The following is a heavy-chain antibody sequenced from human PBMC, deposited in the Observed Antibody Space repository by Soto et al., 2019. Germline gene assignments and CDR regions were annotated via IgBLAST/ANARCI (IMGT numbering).Heavy chain of an antibody. V-gene: IGHV4-59*01. CDR3: ARDSGYTHHNWFDP. CDR1: GGSISSYY. D-gene: IGHD3-22*01. J-gene: IGHJ5*02. CDR2: IYYSGST. Sequence: SETLCLTCTVSGGSISSYYWSWLRPPPGKGLEWIGYIYYSGSTNYNPSLKSRVTISVDTSKNQFSLKLSSVTAADTAVYYCARDSGYTHHNWFDPWGQGTLVTVSS.